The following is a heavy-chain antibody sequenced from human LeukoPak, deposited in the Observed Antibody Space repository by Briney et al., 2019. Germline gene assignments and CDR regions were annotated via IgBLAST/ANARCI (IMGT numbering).Heavy chain of an antibody. CDR2: INPNSGGT. D-gene: IGHD5-12*01. CDR3: ARRIVATIGIYYFDY. V-gene: IGHV1-2*02. J-gene: IGHJ4*02. Sequence: ASVKVSCKASGYTFTGYYMHWVRQAAGQGLEWMGWINPNSGGTNYAQKFQGRVTMTRDTSISTAYMELSRLRSDDTAVYYCARRIVATIGIYYFDYWGQGTLVTVSS. CDR1: GYTFTGYY.